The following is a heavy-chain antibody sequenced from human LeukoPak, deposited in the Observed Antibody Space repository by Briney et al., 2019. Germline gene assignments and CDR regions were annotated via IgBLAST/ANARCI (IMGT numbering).Heavy chain of an antibody. CDR2: IYYSGST. J-gene: IGHJ4*02. Sequence: SETLSLTCTVPGGSISSYYWSWIRQPPGKGLEWIGYIYYSGSTNYSPSLKSRVTISVDTSKNQFSLKLSSVTAADTAVYYCASGYGKFDYWGQGALVTVSS. V-gene: IGHV4-59*01. D-gene: IGHD5-12*01. CDR1: GGSISSYY. CDR3: ASGYGKFDY.